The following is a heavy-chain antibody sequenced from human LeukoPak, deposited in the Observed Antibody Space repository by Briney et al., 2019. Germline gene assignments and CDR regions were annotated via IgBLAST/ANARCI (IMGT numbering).Heavy chain of an antibody. J-gene: IGHJ6*03. V-gene: IGHV4-34*01. D-gene: IGHD1-1*01. CDR3: ARGLNWNDYYYYMDV. CDR2: INHSGST. CDR1: GGSFSGYY. Sequence: SETLSLTCAVYGGSFSGYYWSWIRQPPGKGLEWIGEINHSGSTNYNPSLKSRVTISVDTSKNQFSLKLSSVTAADTAVYYCARGLNWNDYYYYMDVWGKGTTATVSS.